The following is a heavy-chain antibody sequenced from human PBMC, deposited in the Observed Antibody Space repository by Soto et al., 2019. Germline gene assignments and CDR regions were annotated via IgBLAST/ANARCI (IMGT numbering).Heavy chain of an antibody. CDR2: IYYSGST. V-gene: IGHV4-59*01. CDR1: AGSIRSYY. Sequence: SAPLSLTCTVSAGSIRSYYLSGIRQPPGKGLEWIGYIYYSGSTNYNPSLKSRVTISVDTSKNQFSLKLSSVTAADTAVYYCARAPPCGGDCSFDYWGQGTLVTGSS. D-gene: IGHD2-21*02. J-gene: IGHJ4*02. CDR3: ARAPPCGGDCSFDY.